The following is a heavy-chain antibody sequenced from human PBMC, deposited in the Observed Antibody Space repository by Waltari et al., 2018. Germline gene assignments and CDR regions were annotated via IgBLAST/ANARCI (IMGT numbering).Heavy chain of an antibody. CDR1: GFSLTTAGVG. Sequence: QITLKESGPTLVKPTQTLTLTCSFSGFSLTTAGVGVGWIRQSPGTALEWLALIYWHDEKRYSPPLESRLTITKDTSKNQVVLTMTNMDPADTGTYYCAHSRLTYFHFWIGDSFDIWGHGASVTVSS. CDR3: AHSRLTYFHFWIGDSFDI. J-gene: IGHJ3*02. D-gene: IGHD3-3*01. CDR2: IYWHDEK. V-gene: IGHV2-5*01.